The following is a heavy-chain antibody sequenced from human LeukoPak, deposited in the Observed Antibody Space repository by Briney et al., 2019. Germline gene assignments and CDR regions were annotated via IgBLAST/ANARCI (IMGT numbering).Heavy chain of an antibody. V-gene: IGHV4-59*12. CDR2: IYYSGST. J-gene: IGHJ4*02. D-gene: IGHD3-22*01. CDR3: ARGNNDSSGYYWAPFDY. Sequence: TSETLSLTCTVSGGSISSYYWSWIRQPPGKGLEWIGYIYYSGSTNCNPSLKSRVTISVDTSKNQFSLKLSSVTAADTAVYYCARGNNDSSGYYWAPFDYWGQGTLVTVSS. CDR1: GGSISSYY.